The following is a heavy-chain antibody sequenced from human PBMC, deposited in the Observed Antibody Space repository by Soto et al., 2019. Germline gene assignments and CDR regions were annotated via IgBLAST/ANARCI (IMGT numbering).Heavy chain of an antibody. Sequence: EVQLVESGGGLEQPGGSLRLSCAASGFIFSSYSMNWVRQAPGKGLEWVSYISSSGSPIYYADSVKGRFTISRDNAKNSLYLQMNSLRAEDTAVYYCARGRDILTGRALMDVWGQGTTVTVSS. D-gene: IGHD3-9*01. CDR1: GFIFSSYS. CDR3: ARGRDILTGRALMDV. J-gene: IGHJ6*02. V-gene: IGHV3-48*01. CDR2: ISSSGSPI.